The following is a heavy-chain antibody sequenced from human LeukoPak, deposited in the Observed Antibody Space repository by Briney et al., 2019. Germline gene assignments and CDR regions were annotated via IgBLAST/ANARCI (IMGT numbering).Heavy chain of an antibody. J-gene: IGHJ6*03. CDR1: GGTFSSYA. Sequence: SVKVSCKASGGTFSSYAISWVRQAPGQGLEWMGGIIPIFGTANYARKFQGRVTITTDESTSTAYMELSSLRSEDTAVYYCARQGPYYYYYYMDVWGKGTTVTVSS. CDR2: IIPIFGTA. V-gene: IGHV1-69*05. CDR3: ARQGPYYYYYYMDV.